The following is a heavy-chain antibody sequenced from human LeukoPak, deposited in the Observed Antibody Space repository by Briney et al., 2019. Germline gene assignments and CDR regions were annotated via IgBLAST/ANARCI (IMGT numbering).Heavy chain of an antibody. CDR2: ISGSGGST. D-gene: IGHD3-9*01. CDR3: AKVPWHYCDILTGYYH. V-gene: IGHV3-23*01. CDR1: GFTFSSYA. Sequence: GGSLRLSCAASGFTFSSYAMSWVRQAPGKGLEWVSAISGSGGSTYYADSVKGRFTISRDNSKNTLYLQMNSLRAEDTAVYYCAKVPWHYCDILTGYYHWGQGTLVTVSS. J-gene: IGHJ5*02.